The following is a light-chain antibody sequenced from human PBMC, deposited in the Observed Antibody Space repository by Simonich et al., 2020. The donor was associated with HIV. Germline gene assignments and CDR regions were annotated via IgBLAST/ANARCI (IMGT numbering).Light chain of an antibody. CDR1: QGISSY. CDR3: QQLNSYPPPFT. V-gene: IGKV1-9*01. Sequence: DIQMTQSPSSVSASVGDRVTITCRARQGISSYLAWYQQKPGKAPKLLIYAASTLQSGVPSRFSGSGSGTEFTLTISSLQPEDFATYYCQQLNSYPPPFTFGPGTKVDVK. CDR2: AAS. J-gene: IGKJ3*01.